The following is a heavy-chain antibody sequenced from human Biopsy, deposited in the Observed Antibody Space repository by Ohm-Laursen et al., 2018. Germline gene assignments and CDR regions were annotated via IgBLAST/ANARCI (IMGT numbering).Heavy chain of an antibody. CDR1: GYTFAGYY. CDR3: ARVPAYPSIDGYYGLDL. Sequence: ASAKVSCKASGYTFAGYYLHWVRQAPGHGLEWMGWINPNSGNANYAQSFQGRLTVTRDTSTTTAYMELTSLTSDDTAIYYCARVPAYPSIDGYYGLDLWGQGTTVIVSS. CDR2: INPNSGNA. D-gene: IGHD2-15*01. V-gene: IGHV1-2*02. J-gene: IGHJ6*02.